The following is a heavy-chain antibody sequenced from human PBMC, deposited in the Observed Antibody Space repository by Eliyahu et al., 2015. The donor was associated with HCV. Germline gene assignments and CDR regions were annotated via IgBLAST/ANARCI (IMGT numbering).Heavy chain of an antibody. CDR1: GFTFSNAW. V-gene: IGHV3-15*01. CDR3: TTGPLRLGELSLYNFDY. J-gene: IGHJ4*02. CDR2: IKSKTDGGTT. D-gene: IGHD3-16*02. Sequence: RLSCAASGFTFSNAWMSWVRQAPGKGLEWVGRIKSKTDGGTTDYAAPVKGRFTISRDDSKNTLYLQMNSLKTEDTAVYYCTTGPLRLGELSLYNFDYWGQGTLVTVSS.